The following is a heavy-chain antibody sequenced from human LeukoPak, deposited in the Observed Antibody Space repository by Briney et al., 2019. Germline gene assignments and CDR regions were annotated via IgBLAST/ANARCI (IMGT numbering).Heavy chain of an antibody. Sequence: GGSLRLSCAASGFTFSSYAMHWVRQAPGKGLEWVAEISYDGGNTYYADSVKGRFTISRDNSKNTPYLQMNSLRAEDTAVYYCAKEGTGIHFDYWGQGTLVTVSS. V-gene: IGHV3-30-3*01. CDR3: AKEGTGIHFDY. CDR1: GFTFSSYA. D-gene: IGHD1-1*01. CDR2: ISYDGGNT. J-gene: IGHJ4*02.